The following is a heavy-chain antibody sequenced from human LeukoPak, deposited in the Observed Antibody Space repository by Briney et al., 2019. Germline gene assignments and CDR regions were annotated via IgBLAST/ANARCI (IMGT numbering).Heavy chain of an antibody. CDR3: ARAYGIEYYFDY. V-gene: IGHV1-2*02. CDR2: INPKSGGT. Sequence: ASVKVSCKASGYTFTGYYIQWVRQAPGQGLEWAGWINPKSGGTNSPQNFQGRVTMTRDTSITTAYMELSRLRSDDTAVYYCARAYGIEYYFDYWGQGTLVTVSS. D-gene: IGHD4-17*01. J-gene: IGHJ4*02. CDR1: GYTFTGYY.